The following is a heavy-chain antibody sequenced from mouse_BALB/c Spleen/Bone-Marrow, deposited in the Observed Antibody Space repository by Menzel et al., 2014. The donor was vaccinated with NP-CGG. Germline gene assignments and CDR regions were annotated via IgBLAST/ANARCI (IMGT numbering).Heavy chain of an antibody. J-gene: IGHJ2*01. Sequence: EVMLVESGGGLVKPGGSLKLSCAASGFTFSSYAMSWVRQTPEKRLEWVASISSGGSTYYPDSVKGRFTISRDNARNILYLQMSRLRSEDTAMYYCARGGGWLLSFDYWGQGTTLTVSS. CDR3: ARGGGWLLSFDY. V-gene: IGHV5-6-5*01. D-gene: IGHD2-3*01. CDR2: ISSGGST. CDR1: GFTFSSYA.